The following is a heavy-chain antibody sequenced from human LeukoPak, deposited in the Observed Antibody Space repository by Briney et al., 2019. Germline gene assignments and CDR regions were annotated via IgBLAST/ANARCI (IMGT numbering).Heavy chain of an antibody. J-gene: IGHJ4*02. CDR3: AREGGPYRPLDY. CDR2: VNLQGST. CDR1: GGSISNTNW. Sequence: SGTLSLTCGVSGGSISNTNWWTWVRPPPGKGLEWIGEVNLQGSTNYNPSLKSRVAISVDKPENHISLKLTSVTAADTAVYYCAREGGPYRPLDYSGQGTLVTVAS. V-gene: IGHV4-4*02.